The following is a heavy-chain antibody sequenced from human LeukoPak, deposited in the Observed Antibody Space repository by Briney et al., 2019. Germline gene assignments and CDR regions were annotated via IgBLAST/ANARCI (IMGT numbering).Heavy chain of an antibody. CDR3: ARDFPARDWFFDL. V-gene: IGHV7-4-1*02. Sequence: DSVKVSCKASGYTFTSYSMNWVRQAPGQGLEYMGWINANTGSPTYAQGFTGRFVFSLDTSVSTAYLQISSLKAEDTAVYYCARDFPARDWFFDLWGRGTLVTVS. CDR2: INANTGSP. J-gene: IGHJ2*01. CDR1: GYTFTSYS.